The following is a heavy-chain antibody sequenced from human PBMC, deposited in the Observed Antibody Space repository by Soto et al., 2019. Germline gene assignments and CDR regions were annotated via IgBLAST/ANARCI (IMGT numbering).Heavy chain of an antibody. D-gene: IGHD6-13*01. CDR2: INPNSGGT. CDR1: GYTFTGYY. V-gene: IGHV1-2*04. Sequence: DSVKAYCKASGYTFTGYYMHWARHSPGQGLEWMGWINPNSGGTNYAQKFQGWVTMTRDTSISTAYMELSRLRSDDTAVYFCARDRHHLIAAADGAFDIWGQGTMDTVS. CDR3: ARDRHHLIAAADGAFDI. J-gene: IGHJ3*02.